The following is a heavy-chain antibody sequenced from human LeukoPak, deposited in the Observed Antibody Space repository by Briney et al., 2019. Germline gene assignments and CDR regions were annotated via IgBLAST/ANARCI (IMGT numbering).Heavy chain of an antibody. CDR1: GDSVSTNNAA. CDR3: ARNGDYFLPGAFDI. J-gene: IGHJ3*02. Sequence: SQTLSLTCAISGDSVSTNNAAWNWVRQSPSRGLECLGRTYYRSQWYTDCAPSVQGRITINADTSKNEVSLQVISVTPEDTAVYYCARNGDYFLPGAFDIWGQGTVVTVSS. CDR2: TYYRSQWYT. V-gene: IGHV6-1*01. D-gene: IGHD4-17*01.